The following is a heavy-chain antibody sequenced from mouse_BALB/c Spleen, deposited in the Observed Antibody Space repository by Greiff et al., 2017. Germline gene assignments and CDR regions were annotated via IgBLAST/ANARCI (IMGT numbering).Heavy chain of an antibody. Sequence: EVHLVESGGGLVQPGGSRKLSCAASGFTFSSFGMHWVRQAPEKGLEWVAYISSGSSTIYYADTVKGRFTISRDNPKNTLSLQMTSLRSEDTAMYYCARGPTGGFDYWGQGTTLTVSS. CDR3: ARGPTGGFDY. J-gene: IGHJ2*01. CDR1: GFTFSSFG. V-gene: IGHV5-17*02. D-gene: IGHD4-1*01. CDR2: ISSGSSTI.